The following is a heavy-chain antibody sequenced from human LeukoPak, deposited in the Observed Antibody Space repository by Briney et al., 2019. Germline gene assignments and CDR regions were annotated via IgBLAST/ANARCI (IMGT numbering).Heavy chain of an antibody. CDR3: ARVKVTMIGGWFDP. V-gene: IGHV4-59*01. D-gene: IGHD3-22*01. CDR1: GGSISSYY. CDR2: IYYSGST. Sequence: PSETLSLTCTVSGGSISSYYWRWLRQPPGKGLEWIVYIYYSGSTNYNPSLKSRVTISVYTSKNQFYLKLSSVTAADTAVYYCARVKVTMIGGWFDPWGQGTLVTVSS. J-gene: IGHJ5*02.